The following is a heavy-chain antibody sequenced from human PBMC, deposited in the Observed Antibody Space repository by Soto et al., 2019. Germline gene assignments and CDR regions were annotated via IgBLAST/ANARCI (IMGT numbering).Heavy chain of an antibody. CDR2: IKSKADGGTT. D-gene: IGHD3-10*01. Sequence: EVQLVESGGGLVKPGGSLRLSCAASGFTFSNAWMNWVRQAPGKGLEWVGRIKSKADGGTTDYAAPVKGRLTISRDDSTDTLYLQMNSLKTEDAAVYYCTMNYGPRRDYYYGMDVWGQGTTVTVSS. J-gene: IGHJ6*02. CDR1: GFTFSNAW. CDR3: TMNYGPRRDYYYGMDV. V-gene: IGHV3-15*07.